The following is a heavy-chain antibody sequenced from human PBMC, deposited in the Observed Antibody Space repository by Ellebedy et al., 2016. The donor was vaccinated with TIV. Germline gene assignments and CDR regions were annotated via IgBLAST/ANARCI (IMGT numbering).Heavy chain of an antibody. V-gene: IGHV3-72*01. Sequence: PGGSLRLSCLASGFTFSDHYMDWVRQAPGKGLEWVGRVRKKSNFYSTEYAASVQGRFTISRDDSKNSLYLQMNYLKTDDTAVYYCTRARGTTWQDHYFDYWGQGTLVTVSS. CDR1: GFTFSDHY. D-gene: IGHD1-14*01. CDR3: TRARGTTWQDHYFDY. J-gene: IGHJ4*02. CDR2: VRKKSNFYST.